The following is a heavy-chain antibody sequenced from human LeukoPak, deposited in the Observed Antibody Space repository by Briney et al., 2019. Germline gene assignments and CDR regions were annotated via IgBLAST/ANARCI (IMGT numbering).Heavy chain of an antibody. J-gene: IGHJ4*02. Sequence: GASVKVSCKASGYTVTGPYLHWVRQAPGQGLEWMGWLNPNSGGTNYAQKFQGRVTMTRDTSINTAYMELNSMTSDDTAMYYCAKDAYCGFSSSYNMDSWGQGTLVTVSS. CDR3: AKDAYCGFSSSYNMDS. CDR2: LNPNSGGT. CDR1: GYTVTGPY. D-gene: IGHD2-21*01. V-gene: IGHV1-2*02.